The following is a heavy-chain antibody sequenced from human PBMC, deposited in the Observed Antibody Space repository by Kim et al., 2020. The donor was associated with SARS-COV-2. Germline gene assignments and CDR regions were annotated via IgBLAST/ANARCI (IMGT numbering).Heavy chain of an antibody. CDR1: GGSISSSSYY. Sequence: SETLSLTCTVSGGSISSSSYYWGWIRQPPGKGLEWIGSIYYSGSTYYNPSLKSRVTISVDTSKNQFSLKLSSVTAADTAVYYCARPRYYYYGMDVWGQGTTVTVSS. CDR2: IYYSGST. J-gene: IGHJ6*02. V-gene: IGHV4-39*01. CDR3: ARPRYYYYGMDV. D-gene: IGHD6-6*01.